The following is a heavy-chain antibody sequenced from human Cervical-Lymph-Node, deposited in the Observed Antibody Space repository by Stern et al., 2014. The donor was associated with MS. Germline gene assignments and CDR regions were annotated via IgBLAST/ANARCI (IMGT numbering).Heavy chain of an antibody. D-gene: IGHD3-3*01. CDR1: GYTLTELS. J-gene: IGHJ6*02. CDR2: FDPEDGAT. CDR3: ATDRDDFRSGYSAPTKGYGLDV. V-gene: IGHV1-24*01. Sequence: QVQLVQSGAEVKKPGASVKVSCKVSGYTLTELSMHWVRQAPGKGIEWMGGFDPEDGATIYAQKFQGRVTMTEDTSTDTAYMELSSLRSEDTAVYYCATDRDDFRSGYSAPTKGYGLDVWAKGPRSPSP.